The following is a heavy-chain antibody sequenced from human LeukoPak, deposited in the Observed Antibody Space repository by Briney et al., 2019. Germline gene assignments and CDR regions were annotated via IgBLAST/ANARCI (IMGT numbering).Heavy chain of an antibody. CDR3: ASSLGGSFDY. D-gene: IGHD1-26*01. V-gene: IGHV3-74*01. Sequence: GGSLRLSCAASGFTFSTYWMHWVRQAPGKGLVWVSRINSAGSSTSYADSVKGRFTISRDNAKNTLFLQMNSLRAEDTAVYYCASSLGGSFDYWGQGTLVTVSS. CDR1: GFTFSTYW. J-gene: IGHJ4*02. CDR2: INSAGSST.